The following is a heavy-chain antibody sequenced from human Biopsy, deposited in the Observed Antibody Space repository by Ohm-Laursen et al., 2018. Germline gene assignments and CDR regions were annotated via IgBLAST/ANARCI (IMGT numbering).Heavy chain of an antibody. CDR1: GKTFSDYQ. CDR3: AKHGSGWTGDDAFHI. Sequence: LQTLSLTCAVFGKTFSDYQWSWIRQPPGKGLEWIGQINQAGTTNYNPSLKSRVSISADASKYEFSLRLTSVTAADTAVYYCAKHGSGWTGDDAFHIWGQGTMVTVSS. V-gene: IGHV4-34*08. J-gene: IGHJ3*02. CDR2: INQAGTT. D-gene: IGHD6-19*01.